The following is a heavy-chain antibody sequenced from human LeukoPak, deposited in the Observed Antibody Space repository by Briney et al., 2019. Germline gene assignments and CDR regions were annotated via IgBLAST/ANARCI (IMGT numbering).Heavy chain of an antibody. Sequence: SETLSLTCGVYGGSFSGYYWTWIRHPPGQGLEWIGEINHSGSTNYIPSLKSRVTMSLDTSKNQFSLKLTSVTAADTAVYYCAGGATPGVFWGQGTLVTVSS. D-gene: IGHD3-10*01. CDR1: GGSFSGYY. V-gene: IGHV4-34*01. CDR3: AGGATPGVF. CDR2: INHSGST. J-gene: IGHJ4*02.